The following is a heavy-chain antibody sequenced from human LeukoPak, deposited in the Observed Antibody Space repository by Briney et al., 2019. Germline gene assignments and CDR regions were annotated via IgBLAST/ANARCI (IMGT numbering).Heavy chain of an antibody. J-gene: IGHJ4*02. D-gene: IGHD3-9*01. V-gene: IGHV3-48*01. CDR1: GFTLSSYS. CDR3: ARDLDWGPDY. CDR2: ITSDSSTI. Sequence: GGSLRLSCAASGFTLSSYSVNRVRQAPGKGLEWISYITSDSSTIYYADSVKGRFTISRDNAKNSLYLQMNSLRAEDTAVYYCARDLDWGPDYWGQGTLVTVSS.